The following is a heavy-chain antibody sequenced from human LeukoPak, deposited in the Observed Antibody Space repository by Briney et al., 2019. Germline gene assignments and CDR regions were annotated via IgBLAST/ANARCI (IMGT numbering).Heavy chain of an antibody. V-gene: IGHV3-30*18. D-gene: IGHD2-21*02. CDR1: GFTFSSYG. J-gene: IGHJ1*01. Sequence: GRSLRLSCAASGFTFSSYGMHWVRQAPGKGLEWVAVISYDGSNKYYADSVKGRFTISRDNSKNTLYLQMNSLRAEDTAVYYCAKPPSYCGGDCFPEYFQHWGQGTLVTVSS. CDR3: AKPPSYCGGDCFPEYFQH. CDR2: ISYDGSNK.